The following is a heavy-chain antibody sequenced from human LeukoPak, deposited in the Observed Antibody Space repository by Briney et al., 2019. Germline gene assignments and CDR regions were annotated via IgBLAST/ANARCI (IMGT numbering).Heavy chain of an antibody. CDR2: INHSGGT. J-gene: IGHJ2*01. V-gene: IGHV4-34*01. Sequence: SETLSLTCAVYGGSFSGYYWSCIRQPPGKRLEWIGEINHSGGTNYNPSLKSRVTISVDTSKNQFSLKLSSVTAADTAVYYCARGVTDWYFNLWGRGTLVTVSS. CDR1: GGSFSGYY. CDR3: ARGVTDWYFNL.